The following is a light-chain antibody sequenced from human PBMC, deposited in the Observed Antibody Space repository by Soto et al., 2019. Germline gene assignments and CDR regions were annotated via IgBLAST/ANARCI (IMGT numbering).Light chain of an antibody. CDR2: DAS. J-gene: IGKJ5*01. CDR3: QQRSDWPPIT. V-gene: IGKV3-11*01. CDR1: QSVSTY. Sequence: VLTQSPDTLSLSPGDRATLSCRASQSVSTYLAWYQQKPGQAPRLLIYDASNRATVIPARFSGSGSGTDFALTISSLEPEDFAVYYCQQRSDWPPITFGQGTRLDI.